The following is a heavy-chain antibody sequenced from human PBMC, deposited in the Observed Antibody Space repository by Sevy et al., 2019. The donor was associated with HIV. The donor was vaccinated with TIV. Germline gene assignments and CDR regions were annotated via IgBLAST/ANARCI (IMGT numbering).Heavy chain of an antibody. D-gene: IGHD4-17*01. V-gene: IGHV4-39*01. CDR1: SGSISSNTYY. CDR2: IYYTGST. Sequence: SESLSLTCTVSSGSISSNTYYWGWIRQPPGKGLEWFGTIYYTGSTYYSPSLKSRVSISVDTSKNPFSLKLISVTAEDTAVYYCTRLVYGDYVNYFDPWGQGTLVTVSS. CDR3: TRLVYGDYVNYFDP. J-gene: IGHJ5*02.